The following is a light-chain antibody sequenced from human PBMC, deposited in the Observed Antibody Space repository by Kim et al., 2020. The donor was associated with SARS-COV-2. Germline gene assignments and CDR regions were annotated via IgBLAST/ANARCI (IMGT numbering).Light chain of an antibody. Sequence: VSPGERATLSCRASQSANSNLAWYQQKPGQAPRLLIYDASTRATDIPARSSGSGSGTDFTLTISCLQSEDFAVYYCQQYDKWPLTFGGGTKVDIK. V-gene: IGKV3-15*01. CDR2: DAS. CDR3: QQYDKWPLT. J-gene: IGKJ4*01. CDR1: QSANSN.